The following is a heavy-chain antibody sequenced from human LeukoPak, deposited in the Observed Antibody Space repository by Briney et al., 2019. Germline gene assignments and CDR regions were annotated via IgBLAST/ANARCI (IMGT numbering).Heavy chain of an antibody. CDR1: GFTFSSYS. D-gene: IGHD2-2*01. CDR2: ISSSSSYI. CDR3: AREDALVCSSTSCYPEQSYYYYYGMDV. V-gene: IGHV3-21*01. Sequence: GGSLRLSCAASGFTFSSYSMNWVRQAPGKGLEWVSSISSSSSYIYYADSVKGRFTISRDNAKNSLYLQMNSLRAEDTAVYYCAREDALVCSSTSCYPEQSYYYYYGMDVWGKGTTVTVSS. J-gene: IGHJ6*04.